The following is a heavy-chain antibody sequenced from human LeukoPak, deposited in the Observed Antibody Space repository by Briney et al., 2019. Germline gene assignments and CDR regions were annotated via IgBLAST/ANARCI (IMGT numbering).Heavy chain of an antibody. Sequence: SVKVSCKASGGTFISYAISWVRQAPGQGLEWMGGIIPIFGTANYAQKFQGRVTITADESTRTAYMELSSLRSEDTAVYYCARDQGSITIFGVTHYYYYYGMDVWGQGTTVTVSS. V-gene: IGHV1-69*13. CDR2: IIPIFGTA. D-gene: IGHD3-3*01. J-gene: IGHJ6*02. CDR3: ARDQGSITIFGVTHYYYYYGMDV. CDR1: GGTFISYA.